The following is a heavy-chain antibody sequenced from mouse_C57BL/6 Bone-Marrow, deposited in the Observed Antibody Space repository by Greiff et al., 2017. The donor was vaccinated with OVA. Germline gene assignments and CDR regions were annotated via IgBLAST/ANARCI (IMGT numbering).Heavy chain of an antibody. CDR1: GYAFSSSW. Sequence: QVQLQQSGPELVKPGASVKISCKASGYAFSSSWMNWVKQRPGKGLEWIGRIYPGDGDTNYNGKFKGKATLTADKSSSTAYMQLSSLTSEDSAVYFCARGLDYYGSSPWFAYWGQGTLVTVSA. CDR3: ARGLDYYGSSPWFAY. V-gene: IGHV1-82*01. D-gene: IGHD1-1*01. CDR2: IYPGDGDT. J-gene: IGHJ3*01.